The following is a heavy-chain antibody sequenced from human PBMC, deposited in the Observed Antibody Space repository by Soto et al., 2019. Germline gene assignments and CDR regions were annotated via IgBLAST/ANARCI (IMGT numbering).Heavy chain of an antibody. CDR3: AKSGYYYDSSGYLVIV. V-gene: IGHV3-33*03. J-gene: IGHJ4*02. CDR2: IYFDGNNK. CDR1: GFTFSSYG. D-gene: IGHD3-22*01. Sequence: GGSLRLSCAASGFTFSSYGMHWVRQAPGKGLEWVALIYFDGNNKYYADSVKDRFTISRDNSKNTLYLQMNSLRAEDTAVYYCAKSGYYYDSSGYLVIVWGQGTLVTVSS.